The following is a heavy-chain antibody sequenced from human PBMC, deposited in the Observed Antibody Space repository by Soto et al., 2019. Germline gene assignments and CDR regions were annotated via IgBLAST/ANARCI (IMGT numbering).Heavy chain of an antibody. D-gene: IGHD3-10*01. Sequence: PGGSLRLSCVASGFTFGSRAMCWVRQAPGEGLEWVATITDTGGDSKSADSVGGRFAISRDNSKNTLYPQMGRLRAEDSAVYYCARGSGDSYPGSRIFDFWGVGTLVTVSS. CDR1: GFTFGSRA. CDR2: ITDTGGDS. CDR3: ARGSGDSYPGSRIFDF. J-gene: IGHJ4*02. V-gene: IGHV3-23*01.